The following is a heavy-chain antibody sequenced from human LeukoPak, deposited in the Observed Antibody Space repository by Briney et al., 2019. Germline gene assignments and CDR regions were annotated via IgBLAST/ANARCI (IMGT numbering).Heavy chain of an antibody. J-gene: IGHJ4*02. CDR3: ARRVSVGEPYDS. V-gene: IGHV3-11*01. Sequence: GGSLRLSCAASGFTFSDYYMSWIRQAPGKGLEWVSYISSSGSTISYADSVKGRFTISRDNAKNSLYLQMNSLRAEDTAVYYCARRVSVGEPYDSWGQGTPVTVSS. CDR2: ISSSGSTI. CDR1: GFTFSDYY. D-gene: IGHD3-16*01.